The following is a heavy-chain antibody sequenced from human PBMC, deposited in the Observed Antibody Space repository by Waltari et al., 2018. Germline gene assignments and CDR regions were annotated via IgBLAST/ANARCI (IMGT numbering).Heavy chain of an antibody. D-gene: IGHD6-6*01. CDR1: GYIFINYY. Sequence: QVVLVQSGAEVKKPGASVKVSCKASGYIFINYYLHWVRQAPGQGPEWMGWGNPDTGNANYAHKFWGRGTMTWDTSSNTAFMDLRDLKSDDTAVYYCVRDRTTVAARPGDYWGQGTLVTVSS. CDR2: GNPDTGNA. V-gene: IGHV1-2*07. J-gene: IGHJ4*02. CDR3: VRDRTTVAARPGDY.